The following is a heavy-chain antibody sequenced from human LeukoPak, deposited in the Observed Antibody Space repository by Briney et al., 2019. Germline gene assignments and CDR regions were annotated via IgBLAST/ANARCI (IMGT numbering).Heavy chain of an antibody. CDR2: NSSSGSTI. V-gene: IGHV3-11*01. CDR3: ASQYSYGLYYYYYGMDV. CDR1: GFTFSDYY. D-gene: IGHD5-18*01. Sequence: PGGSLRLSCAASGFTFSDYYMSWIRQAPGKGLEWVSYNSSSGSTIYYTDSVKGRFTISRDNAKNSLYLQMNSLRAEDTAVYYCASQYSYGLYYYYYGMDVWGQGTTVTVSS. J-gene: IGHJ6*02.